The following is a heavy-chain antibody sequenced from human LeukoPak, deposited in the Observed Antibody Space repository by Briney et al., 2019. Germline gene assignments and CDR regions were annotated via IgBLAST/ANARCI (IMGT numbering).Heavy chain of an antibody. CDR2: IIPFLGIA. V-gene: IGHV1-69*04. CDR3: AREGLDGTTRTTEIYYYGLDV. D-gene: IGHD1-7*01. CDR1: GGTFSSYG. Sequence: ASVKVSCKASGGTFSSYGISWVRQAPGQGLEWMGRIIPFLGIAHYAQKFQGRVTITADRSTSTANMELSSLRSEDTAVYYCAREGLDGTTRTTEIYYYGLDVWGQGTTVTVSS. J-gene: IGHJ6*01.